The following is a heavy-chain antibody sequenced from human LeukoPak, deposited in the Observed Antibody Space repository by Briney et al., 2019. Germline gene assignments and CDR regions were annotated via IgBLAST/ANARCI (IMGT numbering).Heavy chain of an antibody. CDR2: IKQDGSEK. J-gene: IGHJ4*02. CDR1: GFTFSSYW. Sequence: PGRSLRLSCAASGFTFSSYWMSWVRQAPGKGLEWVANIKQDGSEKYYVDSVKGRFTISRDNAKNSLYLQMNSLRAEDTAVYYCARDWNYGDKYYFDYWGQGTLVTVSS. CDR3: ARDWNYGDKYYFDY. D-gene: IGHD4-17*01. V-gene: IGHV3-7*03.